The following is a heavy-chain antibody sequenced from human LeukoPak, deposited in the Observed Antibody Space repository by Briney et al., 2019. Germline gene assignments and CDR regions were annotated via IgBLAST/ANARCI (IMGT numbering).Heavy chain of an antibody. CDR1: GFTLDDYA. CDR2: ISWNSGSI. V-gene: IGHV3-9*01. CDR3: AKGPYYDFWSGKDPPFDY. D-gene: IGHD3-3*01. Sequence: PGGSLRLSCAASGFTLDDYAMHWVRQAPGKGLEWVSGISWNSGSIGYADSVEGRFTISRDNAKNSLYLQMNSLRAEDTALYYCAKGPYYDFWSGKDPPFDYWGQGTLVTVSS. J-gene: IGHJ4*02.